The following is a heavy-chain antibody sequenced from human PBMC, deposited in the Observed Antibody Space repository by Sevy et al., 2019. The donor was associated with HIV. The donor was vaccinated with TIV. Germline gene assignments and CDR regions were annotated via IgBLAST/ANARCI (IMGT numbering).Heavy chain of an antibody. CDR1: GFTFSSYA. J-gene: IGHJ3*02. Sequence: GGSLRLSCAASGFTFSSYAMSWVRQAPGKGLEWVSGMSGSGGSTYYADSVKGRFAISRDNSKNTLYLQMNSLRAEDTAVYYCAKDRVLELGDAFDIWGQGTMVTVSS. V-gene: IGHV3-23*01. CDR3: AKDRVLELGDAFDI. D-gene: IGHD1-26*01. CDR2: MSGSGGST.